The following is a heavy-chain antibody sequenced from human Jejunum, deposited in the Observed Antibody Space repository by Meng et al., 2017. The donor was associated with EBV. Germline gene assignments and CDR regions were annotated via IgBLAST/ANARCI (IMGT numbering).Heavy chain of an antibody. D-gene: IGHD2-15*01. V-gene: IGHV1-3*04. CDR3: VKKGTRLTTHGYHFDY. J-gene: IGHJ4*02. CDR2: IHTDNGGT. Sequence: QVQLVPSGAEAKEPGASVKVSCKASGYTFNSYAIHWVRQAPGQRLEWMGWIHTDNGGTKYSQEFQDRVTITRDTSASTAYMEISSLRSEDTAVYYCVKKGTRLTTHGYHFDYWGQGTLVTVSS. CDR1: GYTFNSYA.